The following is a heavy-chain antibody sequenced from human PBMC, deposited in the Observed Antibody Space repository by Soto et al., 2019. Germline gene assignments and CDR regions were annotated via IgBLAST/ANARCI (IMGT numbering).Heavy chain of an antibody. CDR1: GGTLSSYT. J-gene: IGHJ3*02. CDR2: IIPILGIA. D-gene: IGHD6-19*01. V-gene: IGHV1-69*02. Sequence: SVKVSCKASGGTLSSYTISWVRQAPGQGLEWMGRIIPILGIANYAQKFQGRVTITADESTSTAYMELSSLRSEDTAVYYCARGCSSGWYTVAFDIWGQGTMVTVSS. CDR3: ARGCSSGWYTVAFDI.